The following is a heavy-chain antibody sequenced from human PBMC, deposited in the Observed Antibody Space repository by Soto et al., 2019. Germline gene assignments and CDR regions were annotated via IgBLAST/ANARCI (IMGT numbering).Heavy chain of an antibody. J-gene: IGHJ4*02. Sequence: QVQLVESGGGVVQPGRSLSLSCAASGFTFSSYALHWVRQAPGRGLEWVALISFDGNNKYYANSVKGRFTISRDNSKNTLYLQMSSLRAEDTAVYYCGRCSSTSCHVGADYWGQGTLVTVSS. V-gene: IGHV3-30-3*01. D-gene: IGHD2-2*01. CDR2: ISFDGNNK. CDR3: GRCSSTSCHVGADY. CDR1: GFTFSSYA.